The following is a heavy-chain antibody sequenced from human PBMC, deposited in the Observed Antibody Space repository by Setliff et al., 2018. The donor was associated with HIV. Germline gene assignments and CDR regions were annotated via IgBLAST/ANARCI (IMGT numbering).Heavy chain of an antibody. CDR3: ARGALLSFGDSMAH. CDR2: ISNNGGRT. D-gene: IGHD3-16*01. CDR1: GFTFSSYA. Sequence: GESLKISCVASGFTFSSYAMHWVRQAPGKGLEFVSTISNNGGRTFYADSVKGRFTISRDNSKNTLYLQMGSLRAEDTAVYYCARGALLSFGDSMAHWGQGTLVTVSS. V-gene: IGHV3-64*02. J-gene: IGHJ4*02.